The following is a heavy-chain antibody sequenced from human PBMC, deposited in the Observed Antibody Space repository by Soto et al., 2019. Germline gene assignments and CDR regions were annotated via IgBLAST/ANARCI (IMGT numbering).Heavy chain of an antibody. CDR2: IIPMFGTP. V-gene: IGHV1-69*06. D-gene: IGHD2-2*02. CDR3: ARGGEVPASIREYYYGLDV. Sequence: QAQLVQSGAEVKKPGSSVKVSCKGFGGIFNSYAISWVRQAPGQGPEWLGVIIPMFGTPNYAQKFQGRVTISVDKSTRTAYMELNSLRSEDTAVYYCARGGEVPASIREYYYGLDVWGQGTTVTVSS. CDR1: GGIFNSYA. J-gene: IGHJ6*02.